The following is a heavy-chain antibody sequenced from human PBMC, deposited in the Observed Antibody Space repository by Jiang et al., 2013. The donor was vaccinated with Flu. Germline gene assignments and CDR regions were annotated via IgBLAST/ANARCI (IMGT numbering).Heavy chain of an antibody. J-gene: IGHJ3*02. Sequence: GPGLVKPSQTLSLTCTVSGDSISSGGYFWSWIRQRPGRGLEWIGYIYYSGNTYYNPSLKSRVTISVDTSKNQFSLKLSPVNAADTAVYYCARTLIVVVPVATAIGDVGAFDIWGQGTLVTVSS. CDR1: GDSISSGGYF. V-gene: IGHV4-31*03. D-gene: IGHD2-2*01. CDR2: IYYSGNT. CDR3: ARTLIVVVPVATAIGDVGAFDI.